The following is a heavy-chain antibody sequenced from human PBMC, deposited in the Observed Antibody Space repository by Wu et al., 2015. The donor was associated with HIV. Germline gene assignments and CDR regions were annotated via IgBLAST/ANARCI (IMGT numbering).Heavy chain of an antibody. CDR3: ARGALETLMVYKVAYFDY. CDR1: GYTFNRYG. V-gene: IGHV1-18*01. D-gene: IGHD2-8*01. J-gene: IGHJ4*02. Sequence: QVQLVQSGAEVKKPGASVKVSCKASGYTFNRYGISWVRQAPGQGLEWMGWISGYNDNRNYAQKFQGRVTMTTDTSTSTAYMELSSLRSEDTAVYYCARGALETLMVYKVAYFDYWGQGTLVTVSS. CDR2: ISGYNDNR.